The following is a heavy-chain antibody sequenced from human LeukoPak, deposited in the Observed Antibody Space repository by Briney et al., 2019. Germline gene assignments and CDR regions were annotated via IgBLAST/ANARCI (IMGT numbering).Heavy chain of an antibody. CDR1: GGTFSSYA. CDR3: ARDSMMITFGGVIVNTHYFDY. Sequence: GASVKVSCKASGGTFSSYAFSWVRQAPGQGLEWMGGIIPIFGTANYAQKFQGRVTITADKSTSTAYMELSSLRSEDTAVYYCARDSMMITFGGVIVNTHYFDYWGQGTLVTVSS. D-gene: IGHD3-16*02. V-gene: IGHV1-69*06. CDR2: IIPIFGTA. J-gene: IGHJ4*02.